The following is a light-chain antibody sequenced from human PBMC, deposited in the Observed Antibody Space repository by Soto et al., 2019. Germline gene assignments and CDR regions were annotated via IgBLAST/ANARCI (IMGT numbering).Light chain of an antibody. J-gene: IGLJ1*01. V-gene: IGLV2-18*01. Sequence: QSVLTQPPSVSGSPGQSVTISCTGTISDVGSYNRVSWYQQPPGTAPKLMIYEVSNRPSGVPDRFSGSKSGNTASLTISGLQAEDEADYYCSLYTSSRYVFGTGTKVTVL. CDR2: EVS. CDR1: ISDVGSYNR. CDR3: SLYTSSRYV.